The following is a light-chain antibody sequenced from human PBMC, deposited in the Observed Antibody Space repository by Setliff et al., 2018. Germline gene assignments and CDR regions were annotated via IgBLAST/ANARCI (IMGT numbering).Light chain of an antibody. CDR1: ASDVGDYNY. Sequence: QSALTQPASVSGSTGQSITISCTGSASDVGDYNYVSWHQQHPGEAPKLLIYEVINRPSGISNRFSGSKSGNTASLTISGLLAEDEFDYCCSSYTSSLSYVFGSGTKVTV. J-gene: IGLJ1*01. V-gene: IGLV2-14*01. CDR2: EVI. CDR3: SSYTSSLSYV.